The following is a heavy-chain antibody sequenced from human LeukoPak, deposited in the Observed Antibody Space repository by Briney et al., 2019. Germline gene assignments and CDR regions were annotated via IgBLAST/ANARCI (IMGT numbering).Heavy chain of an antibody. CDR3: ARWPAAYYYGSGSYFY. V-gene: IGHV4-34*01. CDR2: INHSGST. D-gene: IGHD3-10*01. CDR1: GGSFSGYY. Sequence: PSETLSLTCAVYGGSFSGYYWSWIRQPPGKGLEWIGEINHSGSTNYNPSLKSRVTISVDTSKNQFSLKLSSVTAADTAVYYCARWPAAYYYGSGSYFYWGQGTLVTVSS. J-gene: IGHJ4*02.